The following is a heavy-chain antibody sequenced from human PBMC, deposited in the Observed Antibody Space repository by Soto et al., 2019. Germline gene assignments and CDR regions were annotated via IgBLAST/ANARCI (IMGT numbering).Heavy chain of an antibody. D-gene: IGHD2-15*01. CDR2: IWYDGSNK. CDR1: GFNFSSYG. J-gene: IGHJ4*02. CDR3: ARETRYCSGGSCYPYFDY. Sequence: PGVSLRLSCAASGFNFSSYGMHWVRQAPGKWLEWVAVIWYDGSNKYYADSVKGRFTISRYNSKNTLYLQMNSLRAEDTAVYYCARETRYCSGGSCYPYFDYWGQGT. V-gene: IGHV3-33*01.